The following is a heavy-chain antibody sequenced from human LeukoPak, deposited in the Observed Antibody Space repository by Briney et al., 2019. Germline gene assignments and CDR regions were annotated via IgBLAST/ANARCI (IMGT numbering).Heavy chain of an antibody. D-gene: IGHD6-19*01. J-gene: IGHJ5*02. Sequence: SETLSLTCTVSGGSISSYYWSWIRQPAGKGLEWIGRIYTSGSTNYNPSLKSRVTMSVDTSKNQFSLKLSSVTAADTAVYYCASSGWLHNWFDPWGQGTLVTVSS. CDR3: ASSGWLHNWFDP. V-gene: IGHV4-4*07. CDR1: GGSISSYY. CDR2: IYTSGST.